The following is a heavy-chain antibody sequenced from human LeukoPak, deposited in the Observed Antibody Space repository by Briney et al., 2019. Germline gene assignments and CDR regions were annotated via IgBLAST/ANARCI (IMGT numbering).Heavy chain of an antibody. CDR2: ISTSGNT. J-gene: IGHJ3*02. V-gene: IGHV4-4*07. CDR3: ARGVYYDVWSGYYSGAFDI. Sequence: PSETLSLTCTVSGGSLSSYYWSWIRQPAEKGLGWIGRISTSGNTNYNPSLKSRVAMSVDTSKNQFSLKLSSVTAADTAVYYCARGVYYDVWSGYYSGAFDIWGQGTMVTVSS. CDR1: GGSLSSYY. D-gene: IGHD3-3*01.